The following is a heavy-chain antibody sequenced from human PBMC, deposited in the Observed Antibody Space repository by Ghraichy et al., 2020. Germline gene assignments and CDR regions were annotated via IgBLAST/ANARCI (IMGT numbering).Heavy chain of an antibody. D-gene: IGHD6-6*01. CDR3: AKIEYSSSY. V-gene: IGHV3-30*18. CDR1: GFTFSSYG. Sequence: SCAASGFTFSSYGMHWVRQAPGKGLEWVAVISYDGSNKYYADSVKGRFTISRDNSKNTLYLQMNSLRAEDTAVYYCAKIEYSSSYWGQGTLVTVSS. CDR2: ISYDGSNK. J-gene: IGHJ4*02.